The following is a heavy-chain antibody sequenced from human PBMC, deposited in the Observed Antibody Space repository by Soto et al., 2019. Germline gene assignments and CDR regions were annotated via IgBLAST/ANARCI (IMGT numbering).Heavy chain of an antibody. Sequence: EVQLVESGGGLVQPGRSLRLSCAASGFTFDDYAMHWVRQRPGKGLAWVSGIDWNSGSVDYAGSLKGRFTIYRDNADKAVYLQLRSLRADDTALYYCVKGCGPYQVKYGMDVWGQGTTVTVSS. V-gene: IGHV3-9*01. J-gene: IGHJ6*02. CDR1: GFTFDDYA. CDR3: VKGCGPYQVKYGMDV. D-gene: IGHD2-21*01. CDR2: IDWNSGSV.